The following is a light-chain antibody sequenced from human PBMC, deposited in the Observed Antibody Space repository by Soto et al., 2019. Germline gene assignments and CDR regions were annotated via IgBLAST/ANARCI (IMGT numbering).Light chain of an antibody. J-gene: IGKJ2*01. V-gene: IGKV3-15*01. CDR3: QQYDKWPYP. Sequence: ENVLTQSPATLSVSPGERATLSCRTSQIIGTNLAWYQQKPGQAPRLLIYGAFIRAPGFPVRFRGTGSGSECTLTISSLQSEDGALYYCQQYDKWPYPFGQGTNLEIK. CDR1: QIIGTN. CDR2: GAF.